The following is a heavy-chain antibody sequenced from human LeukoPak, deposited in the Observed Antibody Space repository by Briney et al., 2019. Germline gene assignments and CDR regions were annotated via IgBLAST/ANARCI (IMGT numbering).Heavy chain of an antibody. Sequence: GGSLRLSCAASGFTFSTYWMSWVRQAPGKGLEWVAHIKQDGSQEYYVGSVKGRFTISRDNAKNSLYLQMNSLRVEDTAVYYCAGGVPYPSWSGPHYSDYWGQGTLVTVSS. J-gene: IGHJ4*02. CDR3: AGGVPYPSWSGPHYSDY. CDR2: IKQDGSQE. D-gene: IGHD3-3*01. CDR1: GFTFSTYW. V-gene: IGHV3-7*01.